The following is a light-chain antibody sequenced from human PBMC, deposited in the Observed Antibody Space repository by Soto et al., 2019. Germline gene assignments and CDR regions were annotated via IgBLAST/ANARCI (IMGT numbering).Light chain of an antibody. CDR1: QSISSN. V-gene: IGKV3D-15*01. CDR3: QQYNNWPPIT. J-gene: IGKJ5*01. Sequence: EIVLTQSPGTLSLSPGERATLSCRASQSISSNSLAWYQQKPGQAPRLLIYGASRRATGIPDRVSGSGSGTEFTLTISSLQSEDFAVYYCQQYNNWPPITFGQGTRLEIK. CDR2: GAS.